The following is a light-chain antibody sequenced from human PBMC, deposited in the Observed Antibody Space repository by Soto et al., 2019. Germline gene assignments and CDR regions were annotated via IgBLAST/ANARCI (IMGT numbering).Light chain of an antibody. V-gene: IGLV2-14*01. J-gene: IGLJ1*01. Sequence: QSVLTQPASVSGSPGQSITISCTGTSSDVGGYNYVSWYQQHPGKAPKLMIYEVSNRPSGVSNRFSGSKSDNTASLTISGLQAEDEADYYCSSYTSSSTAVFGTGTKVT. CDR3: SSYTSSSTAV. CDR1: SSDVGGYNY. CDR2: EVS.